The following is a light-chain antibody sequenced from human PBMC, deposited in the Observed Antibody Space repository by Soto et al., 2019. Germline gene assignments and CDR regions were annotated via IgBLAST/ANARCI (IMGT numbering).Light chain of an antibody. Sequence: QSVLTQPASVSGSPGQSITISCTGTSSDVGGYNYVSWYQQYPGKAPKLMIYEGSKRPSGVSDRFSGSKSGNTASLTISGLQAEDEADYYCCSYAGNPYVFGTGTKVTVL. CDR3: CSYAGNPYV. V-gene: IGLV2-23*01. CDR2: EGS. CDR1: SSDVGGYNY. J-gene: IGLJ1*01.